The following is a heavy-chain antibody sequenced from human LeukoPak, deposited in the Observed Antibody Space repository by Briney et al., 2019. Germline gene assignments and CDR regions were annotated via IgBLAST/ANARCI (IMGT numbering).Heavy chain of an antibody. D-gene: IGHD6-13*01. Sequence: ASVKVSCKASGYTFTGYYMHWVRQAPGQGLEWMGWINPNSGGTNYAQKFQGRVTMTRDTSISTAYMELSRLRSDDTAVYYCARGPLKAAAGTKWFDPWGQGTLITVSS. CDR1: GYTFTGYY. CDR3: ARGPLKAAAGTKWFDP. V-gene: IGHV1-2*02. CDR2: INPNSGGT. J-gene: IGHJ5*02.